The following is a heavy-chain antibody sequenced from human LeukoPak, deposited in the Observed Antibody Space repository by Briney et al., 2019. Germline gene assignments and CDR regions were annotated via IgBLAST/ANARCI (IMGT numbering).Heavy chain of an antibody. J-gene: IGHJ4*02. Sequence: GASVKVSCKASGYTFTGYYMHWVRQAPGQGLEWMGWINPNSGGTNYAQKFQGRVTMTRDTSISTAYMELSRLTSDDTALYYCARTYTAVHYFDYRGQGTLVTVSS. CDR3: ARTYTAVHYFDY. CDR1: GYTFTGYY. CDR2: INPNSGGT. V-gene: IGHV1-2*02. D-gene: IGHD2-21*02.